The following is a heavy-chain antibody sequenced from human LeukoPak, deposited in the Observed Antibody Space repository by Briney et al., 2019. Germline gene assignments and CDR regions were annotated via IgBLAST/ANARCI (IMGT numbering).Heavy chain of an antibody. CDR1: GFTFSSYS. CDR3: AELGITMIGGV. Sequence: GGSLRLSCAASGFTFSSYSMNWGRQAPGKRLEWGSYISSSSTIYYADSVKGRFTISRDNAKKSLYLQMNSLRAEDTAVYYCAELGITMIGGVWGKGTTVTISS. CDR2: ISSSSTI. D-gene: IGHD3-10*02. J-gene: IGHJ6*04. V-gene: IGHV3-48*04.